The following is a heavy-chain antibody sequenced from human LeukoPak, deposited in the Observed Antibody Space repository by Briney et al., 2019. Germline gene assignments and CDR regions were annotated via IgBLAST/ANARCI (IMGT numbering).Heavy chain of an antibody. CDR3: ARENIVVVVAADPNYYGMDV. CDR1: GYTFTSYG. Sequence: ASVKVSCKASGYTFTSYGISWVRQAPGQGLEWMGWISAYNGNTNYAQKLQGRVTMTTDTSTSTAYMELRSLRSDDTAVYYCARENIVVVVAADPNYYGMDVWGQGTTVTVSS. D-gene: IGHD2-15*01. J-gene: IGHJ6*02. CDR2: ISAYNGNT. V-gene: IGHV1-18*01.